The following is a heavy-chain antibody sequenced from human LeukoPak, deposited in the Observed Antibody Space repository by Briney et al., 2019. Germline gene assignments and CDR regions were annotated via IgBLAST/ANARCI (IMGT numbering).Heavy chain of an antibody. V-gene: IGHV3-49*04. D-gene: IGHD2-2*01. CDR3: TRDRGCSSTSCYAGFDY. CDR2: IRSKAYGGTT. CDR1: GFTFGDYA. Sequence: PGRSLRLSCTASGFTFGDYAMSWVRQAPGKGLEWVGFIRSKAYGGTTEYAASVKGRFTISRDDSKSIAYLQMNSLKTEDTAVYYCTRDRGCSSTSCYAGFDYWGQGTLVTVSS. J-gene: IGHJ4*02.